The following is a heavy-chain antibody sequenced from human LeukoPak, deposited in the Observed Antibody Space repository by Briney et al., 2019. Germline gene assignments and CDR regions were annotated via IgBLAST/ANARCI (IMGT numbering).Heavy chain of an antibody. J-gene: IGHJ4*02. CDR3: ARRTLFGVIKPPDY. CDR1: GFTFSSFA. Sequence: QAGGSLRLSCAASGFTFSSFAMSWVRQAPGQGLEWVSGISSTAATTYYADSVRGRFTISRDNAMNTLYLQLSSLRVEDTAVYCCARRTLFGVIKPPDYWGQGTLVTVSS. CDR2: ISSTAATT. D-gene: IGHD3-3*01. V-gene: IGHV3-23*01.